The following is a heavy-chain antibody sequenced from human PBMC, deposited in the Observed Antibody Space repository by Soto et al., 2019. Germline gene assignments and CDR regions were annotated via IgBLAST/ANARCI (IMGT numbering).Heavy chain of an antibody. V-gene: IGHV3-23*01. D-gene: IGHD3-9*01. CDR3: AKDAKILDWLPTSYYFDF. CDR2: ISRSGNST. Sequence: EVQVLESGGGLAQPGRSLRLSCAVSGLSFSSYAMTWVRQSPGKGLEWVSSISRSGNSTYSADSVRGRFTISRDKSKNTLYLQMNSLRAEDPAVYYRAKDAKILDWLPTSYYFDFWGQGTLGTVSS. CDR1: GLSFSSYA. J-gene: IGHJ4*02.